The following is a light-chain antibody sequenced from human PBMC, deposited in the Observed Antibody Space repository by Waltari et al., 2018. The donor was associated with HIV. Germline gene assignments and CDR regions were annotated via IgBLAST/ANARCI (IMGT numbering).Light chain of an antibody. CDR2: EVS. J-gene: IGLJ2*01. CDR3: SSYTSSSTPYVV. V-gene: IGLV2-14*01. Sequence: QSALTQPRSVSGSPGQSVTISCTGTSSDVGGYNYVSWYQQHPGKAPKLMIYEVSNRPSGVSNRFSGSKSGNTASLTISGLQAEDEADYYCSSYTSSSTPYVVFGGGTKLTVL. CDR1: SSDVGGYNY.